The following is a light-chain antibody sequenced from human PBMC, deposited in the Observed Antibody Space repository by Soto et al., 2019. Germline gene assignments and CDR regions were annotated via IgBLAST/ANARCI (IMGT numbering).Light chain of an antibody. CDR1: QSVSSY. Sequence: EIVLTQSPATLSLSPGERATLSCRASQSVSSYLAWYQQKPGQAPRLLIYDASNRATGIPARFSGRGSGTDFPLTISSLEPEDFAVYYCQQRSNWPGTFGQGTKVEIK. J-gene: IGKJ1*01. CDR2: DAS. V-gene: IGKV3-11*01. CDR3: QQRSNWPGT.